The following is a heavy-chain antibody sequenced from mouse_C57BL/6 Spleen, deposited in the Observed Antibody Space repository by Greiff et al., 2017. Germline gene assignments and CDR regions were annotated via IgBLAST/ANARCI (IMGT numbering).Heavy chain of an antibody. J-gene: IGHJ1*03. V-gene: IGHV10-1*01. CDR3: VRHEDYYGSSYWYFDV. Sequence: EVNVVESGGGLVQPKGSLKLSCAASGFSFNTYAMNWVRQAPGKGLEWVARIRSKSNNYATYYADSVKDSFTISRDDSESMLYLQMNNLKTEDTAMYYCVRHEDYYGSSYWYFDVWGTGTTVTVSS. CDR1: GFSFNTYA. D-gene: IGHD1-1*01. CDR2: IRSKSNNYAT.